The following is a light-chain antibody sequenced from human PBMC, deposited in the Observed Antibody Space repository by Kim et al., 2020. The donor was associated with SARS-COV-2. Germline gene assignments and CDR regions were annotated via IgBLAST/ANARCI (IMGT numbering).Light chain of an antibody. CDR1: QSITTY. V-gene: IGKV1-39*01. Sequence: DIQMTQSPSSLSASVGDRVTITCRASQSITTYLNWYQQKPGKAPKVLIYAASSLESGVPPRFSGSGSGTDFTLTISSLHPEGFATYYCQQSYSAPWTFGQGTKVEIK. CDR3: QQSYSAPWT. CDR2: AAS. J-gene: IGKJ1*01.